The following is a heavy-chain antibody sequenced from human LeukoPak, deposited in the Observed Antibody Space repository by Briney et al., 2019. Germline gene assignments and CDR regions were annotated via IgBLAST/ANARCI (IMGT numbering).Heavy chain of an antibody. V-gene: IGHV4-34*01. CDR3: ARTRGRIMITFGGVHFDY. D-gene: IGHD3-16*01. Sequence: SETLSLTCAVYGGSFSGYYWSWIRQPPGKGLEWIGEINHSGSTNYNPSLKSRVTISVDTSKKQFSLKLSSVTAADTAVYYRARTRGRIMITFGGVHFDYWGQGTLVTVSS. CDR2: INHSGST. J-gene: IGHJ4*02. CDR1: GGSFSGYY.